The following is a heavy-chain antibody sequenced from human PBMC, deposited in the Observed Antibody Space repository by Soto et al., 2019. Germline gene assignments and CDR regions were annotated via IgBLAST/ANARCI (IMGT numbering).Heavy chain of an antibody. CDR2: IYYNGIT. J-gene: IGHJ6*02. V-gene: IGHV4-30-4*01. D-gene: IGHD6-6*01. CDR3: ARVRIAARTGAYGMDV. Sequence: SETLSLTCTVSGGSITSSDYYWSWIRHPPGKGLEWIGYIYYNGITYYNPSLKSRVTVSIEASKNQFSLKLSSVTAADTAVYYCARVRIAARTGAYGMDVWGQGTTVTVSS. CDR1: GGSITSSDYY.